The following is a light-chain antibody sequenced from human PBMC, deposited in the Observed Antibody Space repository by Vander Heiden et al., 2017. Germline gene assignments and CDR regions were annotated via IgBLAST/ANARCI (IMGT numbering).Light chain of an antibody. CDR1: SSDIGGYNY. J-gene: IGLJ1*01. V-gene: IGLV2-14*03. CDR3: CSYTSSSTLYV. CDR2: DVS. Sequence: QSALTQPASVSGSPGQSFTISCTGSSSDIGGYNYVSWYQQHPGKAPKRMIHDVSDRPSGVSNRFSGSKSGNTASLTISGLQAEDEADYYCCSYTSSSTLYVLGTGTKVTVL.